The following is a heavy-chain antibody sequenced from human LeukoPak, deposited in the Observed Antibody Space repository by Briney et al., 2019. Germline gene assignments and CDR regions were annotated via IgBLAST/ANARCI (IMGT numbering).Heavy chain of an antibody. CDR1: GDSVSSNSAA. Sequence: SQTLSLTCAISGDSVSSNSAAWNWIRQSPSRGLEWLGRTHFRSKWFSAYAVSVKGRITISPDASKNQFSLQLRSVSPEDTAVYYCARGPGTLHYWGQGTLVTVSS. J-gene: IGHJ4*02. V-gene: IGHV6-1*01. CDR2: THFRSKWFS. D-gene: IGHD1-1*01. CDR3: ARGPGTLHY.